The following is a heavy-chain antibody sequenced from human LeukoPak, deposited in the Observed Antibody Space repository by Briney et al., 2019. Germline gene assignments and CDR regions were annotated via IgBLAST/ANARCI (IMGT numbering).Heavy chain of an antibody. CDR3: ARCDYDFYLPNYYYYMDV. V-gene: IGHV1-69*05. D-gene: IGHD3-3*01. J-gene: IGHJ6*03. CDR1: GGTFSSYA. CDR2: IIPIFGTA. Sequence: ASVKVSCKASGGTFSSYAISWVRQAPGQGLEWMGGIIPIFGTANYAQKFQGRVTITTDESTSTAYMELSSLRSEDTAVYYCARCDYDFYLPNYYYYMDVWGKGTTVTVSS.